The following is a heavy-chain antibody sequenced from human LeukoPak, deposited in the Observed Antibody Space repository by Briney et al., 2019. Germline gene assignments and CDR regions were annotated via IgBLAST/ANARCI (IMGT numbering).Heavy chain of an antibody. J-gene: IGHJ4*02. Sequence: GGTLRLPCAASGFTFSNAWMSWVRQAPGKGLEWVGRIKSKTDGGTTDYAAPVKGRFTISRDDSKNTLYLQMNSLKTEDTAVYYCTTGSGDYVWGSYRFVDYWGQGTLVTVSS. V-gene: IGHV3-15*01. D-gene: IGHD3-16*02. CDR1: GFTFSNAW. CDR2: IKSKTDGGTT. CDR3: TTGSGDYVWGSYRFVDY.